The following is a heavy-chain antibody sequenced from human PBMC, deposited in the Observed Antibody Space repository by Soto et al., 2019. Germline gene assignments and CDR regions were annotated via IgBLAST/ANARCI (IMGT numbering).Heavy chain of an antibody. CDR1: GGSISSGGYY. J-gene: IGHJ5*02. Sequence: QVQLQESGPGLVKPSQTLSLTCTVSGGSISSGGYYWSWIRQHPGKGLEWIGYIYYSGSTYYNPSLKSRVTISVDASKNQFALKLSSVTAADTAVYYCARDQGGLALSWFDPWGQGTLVTVSS. CDR2: IYYSGST. D-gene: IGHD1-7*01. V-gene: IGHV4-31*03. CDR3: ARDQGGLALSWFDP.